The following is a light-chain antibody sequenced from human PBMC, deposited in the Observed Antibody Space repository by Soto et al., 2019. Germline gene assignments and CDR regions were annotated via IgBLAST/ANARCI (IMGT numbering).Light chain of an antibody. CDR1: SSDIGAYKY. CDR3: CSYRSNSTLV. CDR2: EVS. Sequence: QSVLTQPASVSGSPGQSVTISCTGTSSDIGAYKYVSWYQHHPGKSPRLMIYEVSNRPSGVSNRFSASKSGNTASLTISGLQAEDEADYYCCSYRSNSTLVFGGGTKVTVL. J-gene: IGLJ2*01. V-gene: IGLV2-14*01.